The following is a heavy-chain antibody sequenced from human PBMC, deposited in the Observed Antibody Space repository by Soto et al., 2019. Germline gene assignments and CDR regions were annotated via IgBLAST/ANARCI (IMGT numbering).Heavy chain of an antibody. D-gene: IGHD3-3*01. CDR2: ISSSSSTI. V-gene: IGHV3-48*02. J-gene: IGHJ4*02. Sequence: GGALRVSCAASGFIFSSYTMNWVRQAPGKGLEWVSYISSSSSTIYYADSVKGRFTISRDNAKNSLYLQMNSLRDEDTAVYYCARDLSRSTIFGVVPYWGQGTLVTVSS. CDR3: ARDLSRSTIFGVVPY. CDR1: GFIFSSYT.